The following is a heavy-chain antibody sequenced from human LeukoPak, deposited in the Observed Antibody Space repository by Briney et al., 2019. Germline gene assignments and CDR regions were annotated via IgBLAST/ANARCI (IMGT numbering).Heavy chain of an antibody. D-gene: IGHD6-6*01. CDR3: ARGASRGRWFDP. J-gene: IGHJ5*02. CDR2: IYHSGST. Sequence: PSQTLSLTCAVSGGSVSSGGYSWSWIRQPPGKGLEWIGYIYHSGSTYYNPSLKSRVTISVDRSKNQFSLKLSSVTAADTAVYYCARGASRGRWFDPWGQGALVTVSS. CDR1: GGSVSSGGYS. V-gene: IGHV4-30-2*01.